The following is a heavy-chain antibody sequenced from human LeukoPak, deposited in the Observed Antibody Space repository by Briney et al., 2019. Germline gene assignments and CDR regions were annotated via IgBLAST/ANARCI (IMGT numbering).Heavy chain of an antibody. Sequence: SETLSLTCTVSGDSINNYYWTWVRQPPGKGLEWIGYIYSTGSTNYNPSLKSRVTLSVDTSKNQFSLKLSSVTAADTAVYYCARDSGRFDVFDIWGQGTMVTVSS. CDR2: IYSTGST. D-gene: IGHD3-10*01. CDR1: GDSINNYY. J-gene: IGHJ3*02. CDR3: ARDSGRFDVFDI. V-gene: IGHV4-4*08.